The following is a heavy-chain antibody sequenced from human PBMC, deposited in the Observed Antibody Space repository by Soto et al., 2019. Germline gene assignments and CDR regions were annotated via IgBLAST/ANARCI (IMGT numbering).Heavy chain of an antibody. V-gene: IGHV4-31*03. Sequence: PSETLSLTCTVSGGSISSGGHYWSWIRQHPGKGQEWIGYIYYSGSTYYNPSLKSRVTISVDTSKNQFSLKLSSVTAADTAVYYCARGVVYDFWSGYYGNYYYYGMDVWGQGTTVIVPS. CDR1: GGSISSGGHY. CDR2: IYYSGST. CDR3: ARGVVYDFWSGYYGNYYYYGMDV. J-gene: IGHJ6*02. D-gene: IGHD3-3*01.